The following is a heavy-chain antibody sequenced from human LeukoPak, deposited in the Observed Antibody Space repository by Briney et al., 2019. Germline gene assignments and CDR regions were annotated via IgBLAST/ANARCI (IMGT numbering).Heavy chain of an antibody. Sequence: GGSLRLSCAASGFTFSTYSMQWVRQAPGKGLEWVSYITSSSSTIHYADSVKGRFTISRDNAKNSLYLQMNSQRDEDTAVYYCASAAVAGTIYWGQGTLVTVSS. J-gene: IGHJ4*02. D-gene: IGHD6-19*01. V-gene: IGHV3-48*02. CDR2: ITSSSSTI. CDR3: ASAAVAGTIY. CDR1: GFTFSTYS.